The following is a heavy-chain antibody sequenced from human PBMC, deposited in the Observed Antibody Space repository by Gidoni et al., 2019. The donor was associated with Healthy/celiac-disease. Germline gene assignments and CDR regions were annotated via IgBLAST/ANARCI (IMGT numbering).Heavy chain of an antibody. Sequence: QVQLVESGGGVVQPGRSLRLSCAASGFPFRSSGMHWVRQAPGKGLEWVAVISYDGSNKYYADSVKGRFTISRDNSKNTLYLQMNSLRAEDTAVYYCAKDGVPTVRGMYYFDYWGQGTLVTVSS. V-gene: IGHV3-30*18. D-gene: IGHD3-10*01. CDR1: GFPFRSSG. J-gene: IGHJ4*02. CDR3: AKDGVPTVRGMYYFDY. CDR2: ISYDGSNK.